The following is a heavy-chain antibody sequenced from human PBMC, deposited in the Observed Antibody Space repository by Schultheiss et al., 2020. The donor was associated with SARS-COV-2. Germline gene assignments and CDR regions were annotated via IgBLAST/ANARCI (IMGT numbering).Heavy chain of an antibody. CDR2: IYYSGST. V-gene: IGHV4-61*08. D-gene: IGHD5-18*01. CDR1: GGSISSGGYY. CDR3: ARGPPSWAGNTAFFQH. Sequence: SQTLSLTCTVSGGSISSGGYYWSWIRQPPGKGLEWIGYIYYSGSTNYNPSLKSRVTISVDTSKNQFSLKVTSVTAADTAVYYCARGPPSWAGNTAFFQHWGQGTLVTVSS. J-gene: IGHJ1*01.